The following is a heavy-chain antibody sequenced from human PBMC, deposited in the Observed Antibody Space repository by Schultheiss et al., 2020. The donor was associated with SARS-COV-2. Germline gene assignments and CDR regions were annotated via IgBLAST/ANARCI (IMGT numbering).Heavy chain of an antibody. V-gene: IGHV4-59*08. J-gene: IGHJ4*02. CDR1: GGSISSYY. D-gene: IGHD4-17*01. CDR2: IYYSGST. CDR3: ARVLAYGDLRDY. Sequence: SETLSLTCTVSGGSISSYYWSWIRQPPGKGLEWIGYIYYSGSTNYNPSLKSRVTISVDTSKNQFSLKLSSVTAADTAVYYCARVLAYGDLRDYWGQGTLVTVSS.